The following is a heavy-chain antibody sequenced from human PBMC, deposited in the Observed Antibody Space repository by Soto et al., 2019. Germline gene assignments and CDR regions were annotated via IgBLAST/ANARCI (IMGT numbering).Heavy chain of an antibody. J-gene: IGHJ3*02. D-gene: IGHD3-22*01. Sequence: GGSLRLSCGGSGFSFDDYTMHWVRQAPGKGPEWVASIMWNSGFSGYADSVKGRFTISRDNAQSSVHLQMNILRTEDTDLYYCAKGRGTIVVTDASDIWGQGTMVTVSS. CDR1: GFSFDDYT. CDR3: AKGRGTIVVTDASDI. V-gene: IGHV3-9*01. CDR2: IMWNSGFS.